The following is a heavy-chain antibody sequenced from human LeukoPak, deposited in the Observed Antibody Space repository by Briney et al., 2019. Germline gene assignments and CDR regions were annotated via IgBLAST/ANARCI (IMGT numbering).Heavy chain of an antibody. CDR3: ARGARRGDDYGGFFDY. Sequence: GGSLRLSCAASGFTFSDYYMSWVRQAPGKGLEWVSYISSSGSTIYYADSVKGRFTISRDNSKNTLYLHMNSLRAEDTAVYYCARGARRGDDYGGFFDYWGQGTLVTVSS. J-gene: IGHJ4*02. CDR1: GFTFSDYY. D-gene: IGHD4-23*01. V-gene: IGHV3-11*04. CDR2: ISSSGSTI.